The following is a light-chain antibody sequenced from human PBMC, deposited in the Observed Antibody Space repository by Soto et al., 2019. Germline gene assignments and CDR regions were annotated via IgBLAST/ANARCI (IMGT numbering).Light chain of an antibody. J-gene: IGKJ1*01. CDR2: GAS. CDR3: QQYNNWPST. V-gene: IGKV3-20*01. CDR1: QSVSSSY. Sequence: EIVLTHSPRTLSLSPGESATLSCRASQSVSSSYLAWYQQKPGQAPRLRIYGASSRATGIPDRFSGSGSGTDFTLTISRLQSEDFAVYYCQQYNNWPSTSGHGTKVDIK.